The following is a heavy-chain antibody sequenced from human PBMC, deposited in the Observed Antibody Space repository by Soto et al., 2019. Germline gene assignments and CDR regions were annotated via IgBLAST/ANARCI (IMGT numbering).Heavy chain of an antibody. V-gene: IGHV5-51*03. J-gene: IGHJ4*02. CDR3: ARLRMTTVTMDYFDY. D-gene: IGHD4-17*01. Sequence: EVQLVQSGAEVKKPGESLKISCKGSGYSFTSYWIGWVRQMPGKGLEWMGIIYPGDSDTRYSPSFQGQVTISADKSISTAYLQWSSLKASDTAMYYCARLRMTTVTMDYFDYWGQGTLVTVSS. CDR1: GYSFTSYW. CDR2: IYPGDSDT.